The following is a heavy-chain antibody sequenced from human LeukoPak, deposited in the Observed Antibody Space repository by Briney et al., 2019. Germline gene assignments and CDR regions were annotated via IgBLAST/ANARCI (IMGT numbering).Heavy chain of an antibody. CDR3: ARLRPVAGYDAFDI. CDR2: IYYSGST. CDR1: GGSISSFY. D-gene: IGHD6-19*01. J-gene: IGHJ3*02. Sequence: PSETLSLTCTVSGGSISSFYWSWIRQPPGKGLEWIGYIYYSGSTNYNPSLKSRVTISLDTSKTQFSLKLNSVTAADTAVYYCARLRPVAGYDAFDIWGHGTMVTVSS. V-gene: IGHV4-59*01.